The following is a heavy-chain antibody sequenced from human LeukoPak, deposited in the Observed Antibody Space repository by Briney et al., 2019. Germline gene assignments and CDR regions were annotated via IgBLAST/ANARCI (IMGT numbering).Heavy chain of an antibody. J-gene: IGHJ4*02. D-gene: IGHD1-26*01. Sequence: SQTLSLTCTVSGGSISSGGYYWSWIRQPPGKGLEWIGYIYHSGSTYYNPSLKSRVTISVDRSKNQFSLKLSSVTAADTAVYYCARAVPGPLVGARGFDYWGQGTLVTVSS. CDR3: ARAVPGPLVGARGFDY. V-gene: IGHV4-30-2*01. CDR2: IYHSGST. CDR1: GGSISSGGYY.